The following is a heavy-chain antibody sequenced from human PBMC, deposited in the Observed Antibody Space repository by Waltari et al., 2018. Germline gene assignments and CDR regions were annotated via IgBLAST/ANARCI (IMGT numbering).Heavy chain of an antibody. Sequence: EVQLLESGGGLVQPGGSLRLACAASVFTFSSYAMSWVRQAPGKGLEWVSAISGGWGSTYFADAVKCRFTISRDNSKNTLYLKMNSLRAEDTAVYYCAKVNLGYCSGGSCYVFDYWGQGTLVTVSS. D-gene: IGHD2-15*01. CDR1: VFTFSSYA. CDR2: ISGGWGST. V-gene: IGHV3-23*01. CDR3: AKVNLGYCSGGSCYVFDY. J-gene: IGHJ4*02.